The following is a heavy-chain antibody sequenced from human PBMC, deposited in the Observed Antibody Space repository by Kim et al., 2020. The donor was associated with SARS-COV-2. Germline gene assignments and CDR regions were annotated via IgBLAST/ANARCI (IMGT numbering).Heavy chain of an antibody. CDR3: ARAVGATTNAFDI. V-gene: IGHV3-30-3*01. J-gene: IGHJ3*02. CDR2: ISYDGSNK. Sequence: GGSLRLSCAASGFTFSSYAMHWVRQAPGKGLEWVAVISYDGSNKYYADSVKGRFTISRDNSKNTLYLQMNSLRAEDTAVYYCARAVGATTNAFDIWGQGTMVTVSS. CDR1: GFTFSSYA. D-gene: IGHD1-26*01.